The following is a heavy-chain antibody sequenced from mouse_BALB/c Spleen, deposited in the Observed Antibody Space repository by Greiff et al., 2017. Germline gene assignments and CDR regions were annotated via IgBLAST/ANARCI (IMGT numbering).Heavy chain of an antibody. Sequence: EVKLVESGGGLVKPGGSLKLSCAASGFTFSSYTMSWVRQTPEKRLEWVATISSGGSYTYYPDSVKGRFTISRDNAKNTLYLQMSSLKSEDTAMYYCTRDEGGLGAMDYWGQGTSVTVSS. D-gene: IGHD2-4*01. CDR3: TRDEGGLGAMDY. CDR2: ISSGGSYT. J-gene: IGHJ4*01. CDR1: GFTFSSYT. V-gene: IGHV5-6-4*01.